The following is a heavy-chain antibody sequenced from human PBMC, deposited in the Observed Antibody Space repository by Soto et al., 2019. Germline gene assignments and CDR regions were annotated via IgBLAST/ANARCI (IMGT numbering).Heavy chain of an antibody. CDR1: GFTFSSYS. CDR3: ARDLSYYDSSGYKDT. Sequence: KSGGSLRLSCAASGFTFSSYSMNWVRQAPGKGLEWVSSISSSRYIYYADSVKGRFTISRDNAKNSLYLQMNSLRAEDTAVYYCARDLSYYDSSGYKDTLGQGTMVTVSS. J-gene: IGHJ3*02. D-gene: IGHD3-22*01. CDR2: ISSSRYI. V-gene: IGHV3-21*01.